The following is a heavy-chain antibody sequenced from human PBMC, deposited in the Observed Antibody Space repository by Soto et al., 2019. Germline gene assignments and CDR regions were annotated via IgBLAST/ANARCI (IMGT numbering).Heavy chain of an antibody. D-gene: IGHD3-9*01. V-gene: IGHV3-33*01. Sequence: GGSLRLSCAASGFTFSSYGMHWVRQAPGKGLEWVAVIWYDGSNKYYADSVKGRFTISRDNSKNTLYLQMNSLRAEDTAVYYCARDLSGFDYFDYWGQGTLVTVSS. CDR3: ARDLSGFDYFDY. CDR2: IWYDGSNK. CDR1: GFTFSSYG. J-gene: IGHJ4*02.